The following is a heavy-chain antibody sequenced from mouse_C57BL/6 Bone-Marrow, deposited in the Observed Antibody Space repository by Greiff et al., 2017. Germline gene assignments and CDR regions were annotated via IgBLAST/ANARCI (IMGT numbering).Heavy chain of an antibody. D-gene: IGHD2-3*01. CDR2: IWSGGST. J-gene: IGHJ2*01. V-gene: IGHV2-5*01. CDR3: AKTGYYPYYFDD. Sequence: QVQLKQSGPGLVQPSQSLSITCAASGFSLTSYGVHWVRQSPGKGLEWLGVIWSGGSTDYNAAFMSRLSITKDNSKSQVFLKMSSLQADDTAIYYCAKTGYYPYYFDDWGQGTTLTVSS. CDR1: GFSLTSYG.